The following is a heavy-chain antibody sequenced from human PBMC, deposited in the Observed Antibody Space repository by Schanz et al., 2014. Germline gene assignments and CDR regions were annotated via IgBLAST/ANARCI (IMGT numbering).Heavy chain of an antibody. Sequence: QVQLVQSGAEVKKPGASVKVSCKASGGTFSTYTISWVRQAPGQGLEWMGRIIPILGIANYAQKFQGRVTITADKSTFTAYMELNSLNSDDTAVYYCATLDYADSVSWGQRTLVTVSS. J-gene: IGHJ5*02. CDR3: ATLDYADSVS. CDR1: GGTFSTYT. V-gene: IGHV1-69*02. D-gene: IGHD4-17*01. CDR2: IIPILGIA.